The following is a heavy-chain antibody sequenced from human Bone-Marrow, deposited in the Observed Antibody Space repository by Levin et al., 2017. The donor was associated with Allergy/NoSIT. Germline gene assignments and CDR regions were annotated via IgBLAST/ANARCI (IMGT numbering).Heavy chain of an antibody. V-gene: IGHV4-61*02. J-gene: IGHJ6*03. CDR2: VFTSGRT. Sequence: SQTLSLTCTVSGASISSGRFHWSWIRQPAGKGLEWIGRVFTSGRTDSNPSLESRVTISVDTSKNQFSLQLTSVTAADTAVYYCARSLVTTIGCLDFYYYYMDVWGKGTTVTVSS. D-gene: IGHD3-16*01. CDR1: GASISSGRFH. CDR3: ARSLVTTIGCLDFYYYYMDV.